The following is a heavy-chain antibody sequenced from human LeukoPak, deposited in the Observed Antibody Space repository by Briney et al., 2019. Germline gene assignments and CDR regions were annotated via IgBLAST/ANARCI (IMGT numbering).Heavy chain of an antibody. CDR1: GFTFSSYG. J-gene: IGHJ4*02. CDR3: AKLLRAGRVLPISLDS. V-gene: IGHV3-23*01. D-gene: IGHD3-10*01. Sequence: GGSLRLSCAASGFTFSSYGMHWVRRAPGKGLEWISAISGRGGATHYADSVKGRFTISRDNFNNALYLQLNSLGVEDTAIYYCAKLLRAGRVLPISLDSWGQGTLATVSS. CDR2: ISGRGGAT.